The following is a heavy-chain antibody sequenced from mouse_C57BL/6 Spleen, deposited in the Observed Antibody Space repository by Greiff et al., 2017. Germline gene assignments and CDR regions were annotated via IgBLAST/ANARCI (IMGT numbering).Heavy chain of an antibody. CDR2: VWSGGST. J-gene: IGHJ4*01. CDR3: ARREWARVVAPWAMDY. CDR1: GFSLTSYG. V-gene: IGHV2-2*01. D-gene: IGHD1-1*01. Sequence: QVQLQQSGPGLVQPSQSLSITCTVSGFSLTSYGVHWVCLSPGKGLEWLGVVWSGGSTDYNAAFLSRLSISKDNSKSQVFLKMNSLQADDTAIYYCARREWARVVAPWAMDYWGQGTSGTVSS.